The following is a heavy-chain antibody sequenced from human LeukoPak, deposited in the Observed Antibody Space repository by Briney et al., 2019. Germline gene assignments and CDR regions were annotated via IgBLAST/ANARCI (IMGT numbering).Heavy chain of an antibody. CDR3: ARGDAVGATGSDY. CDR1: GGSISSYY. Sequence: SETLSLTCTVSGGSISSYYWSWIRQPPGKGLEWIGSIYHSGSTYYNPSLKSRVTISVDTSKNQFSLKLSSVTAADTAVYYCARGDAVGATGSDYWGQGTLVTVSS. CDR2: IYHSGST. J-gene: IGHJ4*02. V-gene: IGHV4-38-2*02. D-gene: IGHD1-26*01.